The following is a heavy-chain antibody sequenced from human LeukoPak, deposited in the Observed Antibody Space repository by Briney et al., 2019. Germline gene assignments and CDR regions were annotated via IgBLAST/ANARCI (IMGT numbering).Heavy chain of an antibody. CDR1: GYTFTSYG. J-gene: IGHJ4*02. CDR3: ARFLEYGDYWDPSFDY. Sequence: ASVKVSCKASGYTFTSYGISWVRQAPGQGVEWMGWISAYNGNTNYAQKLQGRVTMTTDTSTSTAYMELRSLGSDDTAVYYCARFLEYGDYWDPSFDYWGQGTLVTVSS. V-gene: IGHV1-18*01. D-gene: IGHD4-17*01. CDR2: ISAYNGNT.